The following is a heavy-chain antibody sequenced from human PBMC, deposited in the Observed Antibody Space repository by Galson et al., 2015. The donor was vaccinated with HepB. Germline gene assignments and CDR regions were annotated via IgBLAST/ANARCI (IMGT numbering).Heavy chain of an antibody. CDR3: ARDRSHYDSSGYYYLDY. Sequence: SVKVSCKASGYTSTSYGISWVRQAPGQGLEWMGWISAYNGNTNYAQKLQGRVTMTTDTSTSTAYMELRSLRSDDTAVYYCARDRSHYDSSGYYYLDYWGQGTLVTVSS. J-gene: IGHJ4*02. CDR1: GYTSTSYG. V-gene: IGHV1-18*01. CDR2: ISAYNGNT. D-gene: IGHD3-22*01.